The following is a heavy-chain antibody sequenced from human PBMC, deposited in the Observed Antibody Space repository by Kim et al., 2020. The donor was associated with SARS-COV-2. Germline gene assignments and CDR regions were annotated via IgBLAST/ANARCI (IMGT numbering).Heavy chain of an antibody. CDR3: ATSAAAGRLYYYHGMDV. V-gene: IGHV3-48*01. Sequence: GGSLRLSCAASGFTFSSYSMNWVRQAPGKGLEWISYISSSTSTIYYADSVKGRFTISRDNAKNSLYLQMNSLRAEDTAVYYCATSAAAGRLYYYHGMDVWGQGTTVTVSS. CDR2: ISSSTSTI. J-gene: IGHJ6*01. CDR1: GFTFSSYS. D-gene: IGHD6-13*01.